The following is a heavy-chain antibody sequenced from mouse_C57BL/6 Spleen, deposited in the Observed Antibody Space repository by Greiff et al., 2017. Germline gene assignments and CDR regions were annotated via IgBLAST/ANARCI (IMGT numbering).Heavy chain of an antibody. CDR2: INPNNGGT. D-gene: IGHD1-1*01. V-gene: IGHV1-22*01. J-gene: IGHJ4*01. CDR1: GYTFTDSN. Sequence: VQLQQPGPELVKPGASVKMSCKASGYTFTDSNMHWLKQSPGKSLAWIGYINPNNGGTSYNQKFKGKATLAVNQSSSTAYMELRSLTSEVCAVYYCARNYGSFYAKYD. CDR3: ARNYGSFYAKYD.